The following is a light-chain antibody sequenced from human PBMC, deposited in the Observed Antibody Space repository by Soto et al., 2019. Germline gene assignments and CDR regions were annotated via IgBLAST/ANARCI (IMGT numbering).Light chain of an antibody. CDR3: QQRGNWWT. V-gene: IGKV3-11*01. CDR2: DAS. J-gene: IGKJ1*01. CDR1: QSVGSS. Sequence: EVEVAQSPPTLSSSPCERATLSFSASQSVGSSFAWYQQRPGQAPRLLIYDASIRATGIPARFSGSGSGTDFTLTISSLEPEDSAIYFCQQRGNWWTFGQGTKVDIK.